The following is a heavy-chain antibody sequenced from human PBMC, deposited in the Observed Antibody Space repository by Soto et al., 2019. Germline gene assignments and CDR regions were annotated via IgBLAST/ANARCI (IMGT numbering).Heavy chain of an antibody. Sequence: QVQLVQSGAEVKKPGSSVKVSCKASGGTFSSYTISWVRQAPGQGLEWMGRIIPILGIANYAQKFQGRVTITADKSTSTAYMELSSLRSEDTAVYYCARVTDTSYYYYYMDVWGKGTTVTVSS. D-gene: IGHD2-21*02. V-gene: IGHV1-69*02. CDR2: IIPILGIA. J-gene: IGHJ6*03. CDR3: ARVTDTSYYYYYMDV. CDR1: GGTFSSYT.